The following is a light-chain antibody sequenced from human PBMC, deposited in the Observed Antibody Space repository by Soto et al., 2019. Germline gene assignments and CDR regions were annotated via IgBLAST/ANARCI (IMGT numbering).Light chain of an antibody. CDR2: DAS. CDR3: HQRSDWPWT. V-gene: IGKV3-11*01. Sequence: EIVLTQSPVTLSLSPGERATLSCRASQSVSGYLAWYQQKPGQAPRLLIYDASNRATGIPARFSGSGSGTDFTLTISSLEPEDFAVYYCHQRSDWPWTFGQGNKVEIK. J-gene: IGKJ1*01. CDR1: QSVSGY.